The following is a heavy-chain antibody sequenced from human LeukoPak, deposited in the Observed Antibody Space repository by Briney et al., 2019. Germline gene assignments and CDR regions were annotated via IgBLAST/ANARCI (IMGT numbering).Heavy chain of an antibody. V-gene: IGHV3-13*01. J-gene: IGHJ4*02. Sequence: PGGSLRLSCAASGFTVSSYAMHWVRHPIGKGLEWVSALGIAGDTFYPGSVKGRFTISRENAKNSLYLQMNSLRAEDTAMYYCARQKQSHGNFDCWGQGTLVTVSS. CDR3: ARQKQSHGNFDC. D-gene: IGHD1-26*01. CDR2: LGIAGDT. CDR1: GFTVSSYA.